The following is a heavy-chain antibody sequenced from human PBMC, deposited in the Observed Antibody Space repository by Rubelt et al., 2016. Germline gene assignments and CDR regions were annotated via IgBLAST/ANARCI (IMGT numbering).Heavy chain of an antibody. Sequence: GGGLGQPGGSLRLSCTASGFAFSIYAMNWVRQAPGKGLEWVSYISSSSSTIYYADSVKGRFTISRDNSKNTLYLQMNNLRAEDTSVYYCARDYGTNGTDYPKRLGGMDVWGKGTTVTASS. CDR3: ARDYGTNGTDYPKRLGGMDV. V-gene: IGHV3-48*01. J-gene: IGHJ6*04. D-gene: IGHD2-8*01. CDR1: GFAFSIYA. CDR2: ISSSSSTI.